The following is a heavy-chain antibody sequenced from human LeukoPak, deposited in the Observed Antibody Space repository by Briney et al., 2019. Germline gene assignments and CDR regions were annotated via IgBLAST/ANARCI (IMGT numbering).Heavy chain of an antibody. J-gene: IGHJ4*02. Sequence: SGTLSLTCAVSGDPINSIDWWSWVRQSPARGLEWIGEIYHSGGTNYNPSLKSRVTISVDKSKNQLSLKLTSVTAADTAVYFCVANGYYALDFWGQGTLVTVAS. CDR3: VANGYYALDF. CDR1: GDPINSIDW. V-gene: IGHV4-4*02. D-gene: IGHD5-18*01. CDR2: IYHSGGT.